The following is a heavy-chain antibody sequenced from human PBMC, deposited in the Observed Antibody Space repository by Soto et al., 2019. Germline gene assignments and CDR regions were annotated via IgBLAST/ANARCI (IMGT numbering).Heavy chain of an antibody. CDR1: GASISSGDYY. V-gene: IGHV4-30-4*01. D-gene: IGHD3-22*01. J-gene: IGHJ4*02. CDR3: ARGSYDSSTYYLAY. CDR2: IYYSGST. Sequence: QVQLQESGPGLVKPSQTLSLTCTVSGASISSGDYYWTWIRQPPGKGLEWIGSIYYSGSTYYNPHLKSRVTISVDTSNNQFSLKLSFVTAADTAVYYCARGSYDSSTYYLAYWGQGSLVTVSS.